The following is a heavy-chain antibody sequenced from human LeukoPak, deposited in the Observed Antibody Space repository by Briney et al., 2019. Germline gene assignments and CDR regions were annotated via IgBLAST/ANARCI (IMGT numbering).Heavy chain of an antibody. D-gene: IGHD1-26*01. CDR3: TRSGTYVFDC. Sequence: PGGSLRLSCAAPGFTFITYWMSWVRQAPGKGLKWGANIKQDGSDIYYVDSVKGRFTISRDNAKNSLYLQMNSLRAEDTAVYDCTRSGTYVFDCWGQGTLVTVSS. CDR1: GFTFITYW. V-gene: IGHV3-7*01. CDR2: IKQDGSDI. J-gene: IGHJ4*02.